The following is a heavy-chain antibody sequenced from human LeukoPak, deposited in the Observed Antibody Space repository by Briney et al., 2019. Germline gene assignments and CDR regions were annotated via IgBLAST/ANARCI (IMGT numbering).Heavy chain of an antibody. CDR2: ISYDGGNK. J-gene: IGHJ4*02. CDR1: GFTFRSYG. Sequence: PGGSLRLSCAASGFTFRSYGMHWVRQAPGKGLEWVAVISYDGGNKYYADSVKGRFTISRDNSKNTLYLQMNSLRAEDTAVYYCARDPSQDDYWGQGTLVTVSS. V-gene: IGHV3-30*03. CDR3: ARDPSQDDY.